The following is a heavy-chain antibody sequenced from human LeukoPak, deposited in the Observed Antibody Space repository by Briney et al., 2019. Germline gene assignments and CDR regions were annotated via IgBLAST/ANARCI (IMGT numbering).Heavy chain of an antibody. J-gene: IGHJ4*02. CDR2: ISAYNGNT. D-gene: IGHD3-9*01. V-gene: IGHV1-18*01. CDR1: GYTFTSYG. Sequence: ASVKVSCKASGYTFTSYGISWVRQAPGQGLEWMGWISAYNGNTNYAQKLQGRVTMTTDTSTSTAYMELSSLRSEDTAVYYCATAREYYYDILTGYYKRSGYYFDYWGQGTLVTVSS. CDR3: ATAREYYYDILTGYYKRSGYYFDY.